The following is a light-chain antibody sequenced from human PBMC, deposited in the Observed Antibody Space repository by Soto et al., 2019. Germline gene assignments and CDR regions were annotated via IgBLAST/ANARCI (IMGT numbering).Light chain of an antibody. Sequence: QSVLTQPASVSASPGQSITISCTGTSSDVGAYDYVSWYQHHPGKAPKLMISDVSDRPSGVSDRFSGSKSGNTASLTISGLQAEDEADYYCSSYTTSSTRVFGGGTQLTVL. CDR1: SSDVGAYDY. V-gene: IGLV2-14*03. CDR2: DVS. CDR3: SSYTTSSTRV. J-gene: IGLJ2*01.